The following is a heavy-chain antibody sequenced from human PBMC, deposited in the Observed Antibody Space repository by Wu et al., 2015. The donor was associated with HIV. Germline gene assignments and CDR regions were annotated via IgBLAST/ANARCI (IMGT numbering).Heavy chain of an antibody. CDR2: INPSGGST. D-gene: IGHD5-18*01. V-gene: IGHV1-46*01. CDR3: ARSGYSYGYPWGAFDI. Sequence: QVQLVQSGAEVKKPGASVKVSCKASGYTFTSYYMHWVRQAPGQGLEWMGIINPSGGSTSYAQKFQGRVTMTRDTSTSTVYMELSSLRSEDTAVYYCARSGYSYGYPWGAFDIWGQGTMVTVSS. CDR1: GYTFTSYY. J-gene: IGHJ3*02.